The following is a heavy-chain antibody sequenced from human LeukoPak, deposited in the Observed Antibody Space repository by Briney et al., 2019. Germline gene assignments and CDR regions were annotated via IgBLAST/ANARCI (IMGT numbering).Heavy chain of an antibody. CDR1: GYTFTSYY. Sequence: ASVKVSCKASGYTFTSYYMHWVRQAPGQGLEWMGLINPTGGSTGYAQKFQGRVTMTRDMSTSTDYMELSRLRSDDTAVYYCARDKKGTLTGLDPWGQGTLVTVSS. D-gene: IGHD7-27*01. CDR3: ARDKKGTLTGLDP. CDR2: INPTGGST. V-gene: IGHV1-46*01. J-gene: IGHJ5*02.